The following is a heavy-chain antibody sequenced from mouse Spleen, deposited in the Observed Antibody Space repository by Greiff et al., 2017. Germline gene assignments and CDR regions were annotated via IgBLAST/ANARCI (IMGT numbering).Heavy chain of an antibody. J-gene: IGHJ2*01. Sequence: EVQRVESGPGLVKPSQSLSLTCSVTGYSITSGYYWNWIRQFPGNKLEWMGYISYDGSNNYNPSLKNRISITRDTSKNQFFLKLNSVTTEDTATYYCAREVYYYGSPYYFDYWGQGTTLTVSS. V-gene: IGHV3-6*01. D-gene: IGHD1-1*01. CDR2: ISYDGSN. CDR1: GYSITSGYY. CDR3: AREVYYYGSPYYFDY.